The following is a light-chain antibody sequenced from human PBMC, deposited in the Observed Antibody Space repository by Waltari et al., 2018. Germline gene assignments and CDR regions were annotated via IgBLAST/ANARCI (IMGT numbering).Light chain of an antibody. CDR2: STN. V-gene: IGLV1-47*02. Sequence: QSKLSQPPSASGTPGQRVTISCSGRTFDIGDKDVYWYQPLTGTAPKNVIYSTNNLPSGGPDLCAGSNSGTSASLAISGVRSEDEAEYYVAAWDDSLVATWDDSLVFGGGTKLTVL. CDR3: AAWDDSLVATWDDSLV. CDR1: TFDIGDKD. J-gene: IGLJ2*01.